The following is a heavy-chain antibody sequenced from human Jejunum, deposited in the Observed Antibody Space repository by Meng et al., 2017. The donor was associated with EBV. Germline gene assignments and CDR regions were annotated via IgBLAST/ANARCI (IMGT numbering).Heavy chain of an antibody. CDR1: GFTVSSYC. J-gene: IGHJ5*02. V-gene: IGHV3-53*01. CDR2: LYSDGRT. Sequence: EVQVVEFGXGLIQSGXSLRLSCSVCGFTVSSYCMSWVRQAPGKGLEWVSILYSDGRTYYADSVKGRLIISRDNFKNTLYLQMNSVRAEDTAVYYCARVDAVLWSGFNMPVNWFDPWGQGTLVTVSS. CDR3: ARVDAVLWSGFNMPVNWFDP. D-gene: IGHD3-3*01.